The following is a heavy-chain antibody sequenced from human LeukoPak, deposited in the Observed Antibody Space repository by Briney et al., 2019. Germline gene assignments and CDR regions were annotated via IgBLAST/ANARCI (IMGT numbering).Heavy chain of an antibody. Sequence: GGSLRLSCAASGFTVSSNYMSWVRQAPGKGLEWVSVIYSGGSTYYADSVKGRFTISRDNSKNTLYLQMNSLRAEDTAVYYCARDPWLLFHAFDIWGQGTMVTVSS. CDR1: GFTVSSNY. CDR2: IYSGGST. V-gene: IGHV3-53*01. CDR3: ARDPWLLFHAFDI. J-gene: IGHJ3*02. D-gene: IGHD2-15*01.